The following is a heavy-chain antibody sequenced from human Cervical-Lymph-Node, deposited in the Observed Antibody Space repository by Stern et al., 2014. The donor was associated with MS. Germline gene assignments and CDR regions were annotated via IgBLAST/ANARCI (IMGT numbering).Heavy chain of an antibody. D-gene: IGHD3-16*02. CDR1: SGFIGNNY. J-gene: IGHJ4*02. CDR2: LYYSGGT. Sequence: VQLQESGPGLVKPSGTLSLMCGGSSGFIGNNYWSWIRQPPGKGLEWIGHLYYSGGTYYNPSLKSRVTISLDTSKNQLSLRLSSVTAADTAVYYCARAGPYDYIWGNFRHRAFYFDSWGQGALVTVSS. V-gene: IGHV4-59*01. CDR3: ARAGPYDYIWGNFRHRAFYFDS.